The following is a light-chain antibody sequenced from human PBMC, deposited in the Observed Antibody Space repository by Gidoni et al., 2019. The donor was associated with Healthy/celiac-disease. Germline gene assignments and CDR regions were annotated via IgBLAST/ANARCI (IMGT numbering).Light chain of an antibody. CDR3: QQYYSTPLT. CDR2: WAS. Sequence: DLVMTPSPYSLAVSLGDRATINCKSSQSVLYSSNNKNYLAWYQQKPGQPPKLLIYWASTRESGVPDRFSGSGSGTDFTLTISSLQAEDVAVYYCQQYYSTPLTFGGGTKVEIK. V-gene: IGKV4-1*01. J-gene: IGKJ4*01. CDR1: QSVLYSSNNKNY.